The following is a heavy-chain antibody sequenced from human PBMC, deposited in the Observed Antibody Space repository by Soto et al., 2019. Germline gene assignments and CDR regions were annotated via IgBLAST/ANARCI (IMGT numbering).Heavy chain of an antibody. D-gene: IGHD6-13*01. CDR1: EFSFDDYA. Sequence: GSLRLSCAASEFSFDDYAMSWVRQAPGKGLEWVSSITYTGVSTYYADSVKGRFTISRDNSRDTLFLQMNSLRAEDTAIYYCAKSSVWYPYFDSWGQGTLVTVSS. V-gene: IGHV3-23*01. J-gene: IGHJ4*02. CDR3: AKSSVWYPYFDS. CDR2: ITYTGVST.